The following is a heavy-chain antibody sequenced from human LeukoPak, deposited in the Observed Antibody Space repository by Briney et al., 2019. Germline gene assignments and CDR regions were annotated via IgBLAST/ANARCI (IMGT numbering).Heavy chain of an antibody. D-gene: IGHD6-19*01. CDR1: GFTFTSYA. J-gene: IGHJ4*02. V-gene: IGHV3-23*01. CDR3: AKSRAVAGTETFDY. Sequence: PGGSLRLSCAASGFTFTSYAMSWVRQAPGKGLEWVSAISGSGGSTYYADSVKGRFTISRDNFKNRLDLQMNSLRVEDTAVYYCAKSRAVAGTETFDYWGQGTLVTVSS. CDR2: ISGSGGST.